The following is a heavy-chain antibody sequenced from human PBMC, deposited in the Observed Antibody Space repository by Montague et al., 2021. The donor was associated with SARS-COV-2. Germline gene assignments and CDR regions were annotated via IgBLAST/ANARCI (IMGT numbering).Heavy chain of an antibody. CDR3: ARTGYSSGWHSFDY. D-gene: IGHD6-19*01. Sequence: SETLSLTCTVSGGSISSSSYYWGWIRQPPGKGLEWIGNIYYSGSTYYNPSLESRVIISVDKSKNQFSLKLSSVTAADTAVYYCARTGYSSGWHSFDYWGQGTLVTVSS. J-gene: IGHJ4*02. CDR1: GGSISSSSYY. CDR2: IYYSGST. V-gene: IGHV4-39*07.